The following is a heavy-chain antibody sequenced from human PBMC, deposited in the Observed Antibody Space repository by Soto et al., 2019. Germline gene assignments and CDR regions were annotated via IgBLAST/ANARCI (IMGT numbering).Heavy chain of an antibody. CDR3: AKEKGGSYYYFDS. D-gene: IGHD3-10*01. J-gene: IGHJ4*02. CDR2: ISGSGGGT. V-gene: IGHV3-23*01. CDR1: GFTFSTYA. Sequence: EVQLLESGGGLVQPGGSLRLSCAASGFTFSTYAMNWVRQAPGKGLEWVSTISGSGGGTFYADSVKGRFTISRDNSKNTLFLQMNSLRAEDTAIYYCAKEKGGSYYYFDSWGQGTLVAVSS.